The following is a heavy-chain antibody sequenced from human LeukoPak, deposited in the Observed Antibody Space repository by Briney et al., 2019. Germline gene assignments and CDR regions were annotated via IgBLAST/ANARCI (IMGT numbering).Heavy chain of an antibody. CDR3: ARGRTV. V-gene: IGHV4-4*02. D-gene: IGHD1-1*01. CDR1: GGSISSFNW. Sequence: SGTLSLTCTVSGGSISSFNWWSWVRQPPGKGLEWIGEINHSGSTNYNPSLKSRVTISVDTSKNQFSLKLSSVTAADTAVYYCARGRTVWGQGTLVTVSS. CDR2: INHSGST. J-gene: IGHJ4*02.